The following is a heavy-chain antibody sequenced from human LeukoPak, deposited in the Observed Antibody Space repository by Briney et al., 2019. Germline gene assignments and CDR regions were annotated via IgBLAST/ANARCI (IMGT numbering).Heavy chain of an antibody. CDR1: GFIVSNNY. Sequence: PGGSLRLSCAASGFIVSNNYMSWVRQAPGKGLEWVSVIYSGDSTYYADSVKGRFTISRDNSKNTLYLQMSSLRAEDTAVYYCASGYSYGYDAFFWGQGTLVTVSS. D-gene: IGHD5-18*01. CDR3: ASGYSYGYDAFF. V-gene: IGHV3-53*01. CDR2: IYSGDST. J-gene: IGHJ4*02.